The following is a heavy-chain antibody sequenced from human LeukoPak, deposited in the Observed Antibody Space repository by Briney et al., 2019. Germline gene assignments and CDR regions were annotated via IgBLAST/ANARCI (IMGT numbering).Heavy chain of an antibody. CDR1: GYSFTSYW. D-gene: IGHD4-23*01. J-gene: IGHJ4*02. V-gene: IGHV5-51*01. CDR2: IYPGDSDT. Sequence: ESLTISCTGSGYSFTSYWIGWVRQMPGKGLEWMGIIYPGDSDTRYSPSFQGQVTISADKSISTAYLQWSSLKASDTAMYYCARGGVGYGGNYFAPLDYWGQGTLVTVSS. CDR3: ARGGVGYGGNYFAPLDY.